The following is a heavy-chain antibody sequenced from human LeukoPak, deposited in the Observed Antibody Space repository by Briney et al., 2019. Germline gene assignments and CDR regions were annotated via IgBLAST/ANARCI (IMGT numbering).Heavy chain of an antibody. CDR2: ISGSGDYI. J-gene: IGHJ4*02. D-gene: IGHD1-1*01. V-gene: IGHV3-21*01. Sequence: GGSLRLSCTASGFTFSSYTMNWVRQAPGKGLEWVSSISGSGDYIFYADSMKGRFTISRDNAKNSLYLQMNSLRAEDTAVYYCARDPPTRGGRGTTDYWGQGTLVTVSS. CDR1: GFTFSSYT. CDR3: ARDPPTRGGRGTTDY.